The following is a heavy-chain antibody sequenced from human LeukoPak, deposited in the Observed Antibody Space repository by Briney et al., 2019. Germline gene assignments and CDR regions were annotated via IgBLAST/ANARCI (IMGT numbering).Heavy chain of an antibody. J-gene: IGHJ4*02. V-gene: IGHV3-30*04. CDR1: GFTFSSYA. D-gene: IGHD5-24*01. Sequence: PGGSLRLSCAASGFTFSSYAMHWVRQAPGKGLEWVAVISYDGSNKYYADSVKGRFTISRDNSKNTLYLQMNSLRAEDTAVYYCAREPRWLQLRSFDYWGQGTLVTVSS. CDR3: AREPRWLQLRSFDY. CDR2: ISYDGSNK.